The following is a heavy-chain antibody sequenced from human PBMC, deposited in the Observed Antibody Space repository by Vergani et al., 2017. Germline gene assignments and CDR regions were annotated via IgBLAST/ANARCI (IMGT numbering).Heavy chain of an antibody. Sequence: QVQLVQSGAEVKKPGSSVKVSCKASGGTFSSYTISWVRQAPGQGLEWMGRIIPILGIANYAQKFQGRVTITADKSTSTAYMELSSLSSEDTDVYYCARDRLYCSGGSCYPNWFDPWGQGTLVTVSS. V-gene: IGHV1-69*08. CDR3: ARDRLYCSGGSCYPNWFDP. CDR2: IIPILGIA. J-gene: IGHJ5*02. D-gene: IGHD2-15*01. CDR1: GGTFSSYT.